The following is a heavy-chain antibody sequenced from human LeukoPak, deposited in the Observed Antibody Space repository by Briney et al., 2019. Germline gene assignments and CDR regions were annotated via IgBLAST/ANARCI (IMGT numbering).Heavy chain of an antibody. J-gene: IGHJ4*02. CDR1: RFTFGSYW. CDR2: IKPDGSEA. Sequence: PGGSLRLSCTVSRFTFGSYWMSWVRQAPGKGLEWVANIKPDGSEAYYVDSVKGRFTIFRDNAKYSLYLQMNSLRAEDTAVYYCARNLENERSILNWGQGTLVTVSS. V-gene: IGHV3-7*01. CDR3: ARNLENERSILN. D-gene: IGHD3-3*01.